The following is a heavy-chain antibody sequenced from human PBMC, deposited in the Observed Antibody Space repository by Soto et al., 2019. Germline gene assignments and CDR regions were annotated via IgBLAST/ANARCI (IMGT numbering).Heavy chain of an antibody. D-gene: IGHD2-15*01. J-gene: IGHJ4*02. V-gene: IGHV3-23*01. CDR2: IDYSGAT. CDR3: AKGRLGFCGGLTCPAK. CDR1: GFTFSSYA. Sequence: EVQLLESGGDLVQPGGSLRLSCAASGFTFSSYAMDWVRQAPGRGLEWVSGIDYSGATFYADSVKGRFTISRDDSQNTLYLQMSGLRAEDTALYYCAKGRLGFCGGLTCPAKWGQGTLVTVSS.